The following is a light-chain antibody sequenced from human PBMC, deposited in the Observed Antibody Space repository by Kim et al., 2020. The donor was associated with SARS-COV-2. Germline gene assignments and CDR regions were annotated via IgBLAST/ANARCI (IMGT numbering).Light chain of an antibody. J-gene: IGKJ2*01. CDR2: KAS. CDR1: HSISTW. CDR3: QQYDLYPYT. Sequence: SASVGDRVTISCRASHSISTWLAWFQQKPGKAPTLLIYKASNLPSGVPSRFSGSGSGTEFTLTISSLQPDDFATYFCQQYDLYPYTFGQGTKLEI. V-gene: IGKV1-5*03.